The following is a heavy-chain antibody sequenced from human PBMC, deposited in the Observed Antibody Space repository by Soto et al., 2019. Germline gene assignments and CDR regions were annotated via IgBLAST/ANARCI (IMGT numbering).Heavy chain of an antibody. V-gene: IGHV4-59*12. CDR3: ARGGQHQLGIDD. CDR2: IYYSGST. D-gene: IGHD6-13*01. CDR1: GGSISNYY. Sequence: PSETLSLTCTVSGGSISNYYWTWIRQPPGKGLEWIGYIYYSGSTNYNPSLKSRVTISVDTSKNQFSLKLSSVTAADTAVYYCARGGQHQLGIDDWGQGTLVTVAS. J-gene: IGHJ4*02.